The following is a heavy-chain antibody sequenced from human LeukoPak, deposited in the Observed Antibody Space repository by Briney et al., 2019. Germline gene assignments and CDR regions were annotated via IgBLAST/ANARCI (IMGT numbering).Heavy chain of an antibody. D-gene: IGHD3-16*02. Sequence: PGGSLRLSCAASGFTFSSYWMHWVRQAPGKGLVWVSRINSDGSSTSYADSVKGRFTISRDNAKNTLYLQMNSLRAEDTAVYYCVKFIPLYNWFDPWGQGTLVTVSS. V-gene: IGHV3-74*01. CDR3: VKFIPLYNWFDP. CDR1: GFTFSSYW. J-gene: IGHJ5*02. CDR2: INSDGSST.